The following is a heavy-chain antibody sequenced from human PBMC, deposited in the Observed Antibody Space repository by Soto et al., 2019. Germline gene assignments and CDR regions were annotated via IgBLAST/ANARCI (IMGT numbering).Heavy chain of an antibody. J-gene: IGHJ4*02. Sequence: EVHLVESGGDLVQPGGSLRLSCLGSGFTFSNFWMNWVRQAPGKGLEWVANIRQDGSAAYYVDSVKDRFTISRDNAMNTVYLHMNSLRDDDTAVYYCAGGTGWFITDWGQGTLVTVSS. D-gene: IGHD6-19*01. CDR3: AGGTGWFITD. V-gene: IGHV3-7*02. CDR1: GFTFSNFW. CDR2: IRQDGSAA.